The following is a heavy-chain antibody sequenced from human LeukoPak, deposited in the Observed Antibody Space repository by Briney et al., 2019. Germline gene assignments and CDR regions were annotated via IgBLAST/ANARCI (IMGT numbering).Heavy chain of an antibody. D-gene: IGHD6-19*01. CDR3: ATGRSRGWSYAFDI. CDR2: IGTLADT. CDR1: GLTFSSHD. J-gene: IGHJ3*02. Sequence: PGGSLRLSCAASGLTFSSHDMHWVRHVTGKGLEWVSAIGTLADTFYSDSVKGRFTISRENAKNSFYLQMNGLRAGDTAVYYCATGRSRGWSYAFDIWGRGTVVTVSS. V-gene: IGHV3-13*01.